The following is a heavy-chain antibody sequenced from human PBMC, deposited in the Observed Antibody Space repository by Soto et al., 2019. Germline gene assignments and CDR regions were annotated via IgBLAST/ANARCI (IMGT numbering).Heavy chain of an antibody. CDR3: ARVYDTTLVYFDF. Sequence: SETLSLTCSVSGGSISSGGYYWSWIRQHPGKGLEWIGYIYYSGSTYYNPSLKSRVSISVDTSKNQFSLKLSSVTAADTAVYYCARVYDTTLVYFDFWGQGTLVTVSS. J-gene: IGHJ4*02. CDR2: IYYSGST. D-gene: IGHD5-18*01. CDR1: GGSISSGGYY. V-gene: IGHV4-31*03.